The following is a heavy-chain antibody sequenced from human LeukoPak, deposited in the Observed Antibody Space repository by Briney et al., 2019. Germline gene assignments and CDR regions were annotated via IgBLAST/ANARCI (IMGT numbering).Heavy chain of an antibody. CDR1: GLTFSNYA. J-gene: IGHJ4*02. V-gene: IGHV3-23*01. D-gene: IGHD6-25*01. CDR2: IRASGGNT. CDR3: ATDRGQ. Sequence: PGGSLRLSCVVSGLTFSNYAMRWARQAPGKGLEWVSGIRASGGNTDYADSVRGRFTISRDNSKNTVYMQMNSLTAEDTAVYYCATDRGQWGQGTLVTVSS.